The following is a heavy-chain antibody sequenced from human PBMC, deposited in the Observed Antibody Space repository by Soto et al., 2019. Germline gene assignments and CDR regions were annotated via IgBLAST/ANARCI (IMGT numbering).Heavy chain of an antibody. D-gene: IGHD3-9*01. CDR3: ATDSATFDWLTRG. V-gene: IGHV3-30*03. CDR2: ISYDGSNK. J-gene: IGHJ4*02. Sequence: GGSLRLSCAASGFTFSSYGMHWVRQAPGKGLEWVAVISYDGSNKYYADSVKGRFTISRDNSKNTLYLQMNSLRAEDTAVYYCATDSATFDWLTRGWGQGTLVTVSS. CDR1: GFTFSSYG.